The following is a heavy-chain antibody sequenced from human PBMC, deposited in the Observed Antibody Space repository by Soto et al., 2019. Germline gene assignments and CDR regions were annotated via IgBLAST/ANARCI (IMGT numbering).Heavy chain of an antibody. CDR2: ISYDGTNR. CDR3: ARESSSTVTTGGGGSAKDY. D-gene: IGHD4-17*01. J-gene: IGHJ4*02. Sequence: QVHLVESGGGVVQPGRSLRLSCAASGLTFSNYARHWVRQAPGKGLEWVAFISYDGTNRCYPDSVKGRFTISRDNSKNTLYLQMNSLKTEDTAVYYCARESSSTVTTGGGGSAKDYWGQGTLVTVSS. V-gene: IGHV3-30-3*01. CDR1: GLTFSNYA.